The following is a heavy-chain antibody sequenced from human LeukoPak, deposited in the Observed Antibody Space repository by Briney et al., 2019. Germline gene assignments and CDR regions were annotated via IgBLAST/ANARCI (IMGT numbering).Heavy chain of an antibody. CDR2: ISTSSSYI. Sequence: GGSLRLSCAASGFTFSNYWMHWVRQAPGKGLEWVSSISTSSSYIYYADSVKGRFTISRDNAKNSLFLQMNSLRAEDTAVYYCARDLLEIAADSYFDYWGQGALVTVSS. J-gene: IGHJ4*02. CDR3: ARDLLEIAADSYFDY. CDR1: GFTFSNYW. D-gene: IGHD6-13*01. V-gene: IGHV3-21*01.